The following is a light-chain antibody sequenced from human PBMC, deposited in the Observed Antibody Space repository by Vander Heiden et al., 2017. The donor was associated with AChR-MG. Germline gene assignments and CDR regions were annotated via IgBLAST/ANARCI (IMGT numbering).Light chain of an antibody. V-gene: IGLV2-14*01. CDR3: SSYTSSSTLGV. J-gene: IGLJ3*02. Sequence: QSALTQPASVSGSPGQSFTLSCTGTSSDVGGYNYVSWYQQHPGKAPKLMIYDVSNRPSGVSNRFSGSKSGNTASLTISGLQAEDEADYYCSSYTSSSTLGVFGGGTKLTVL. CDR2: DVS. CDR1: SSDVGGYNY.